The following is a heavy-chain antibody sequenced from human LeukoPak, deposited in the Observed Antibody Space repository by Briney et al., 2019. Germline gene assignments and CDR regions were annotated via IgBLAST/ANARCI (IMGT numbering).Heavy chain of an antibody. D-gene: IGHD1-20*01. CDR1: GYTFTSYD. CDR2: MNPNSGNT. V-gene: IGHV1-8*01. Sequence: ASVKVSCKASGYTFTSYDINWVRRATGQGLEWMGWMNPNSGNTGYAQKFQGRVTMTRNTSISTAYMELSSLRSEDTAVYYCARGKLTGPYFDYWGQGTLVTVSS. J-gene: IGHJ4*02. CDR3: ARGKLTGPYFDY.